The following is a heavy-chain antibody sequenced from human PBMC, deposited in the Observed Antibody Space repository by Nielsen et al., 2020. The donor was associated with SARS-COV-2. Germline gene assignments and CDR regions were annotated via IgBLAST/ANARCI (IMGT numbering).Heavy chain of an antibody. J-gene: IGHJ4*02. CDR2: GYITGGT. Sequence: GSLRLSCTVSGGSITNYFWSWVRQPPGKGLEWIGYGYITGGTKYNPSLKSRVTILLDTSKNQFSLKLSSVTAADTAVYYCARGFDFSSTSCYSDYFDYWGQGTLVTVSS. CDR1: GGSITNYF. D-gene: IGHD2-2*01. V-gene: IGHV4-59*12. CDR3: ARGFDFSSTSCYSDYFDY.